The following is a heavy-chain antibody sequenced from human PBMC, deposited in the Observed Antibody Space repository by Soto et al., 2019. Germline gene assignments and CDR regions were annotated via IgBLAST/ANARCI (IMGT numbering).Heavy chain of an antibody. CDR1: GSSFPNYP. CDR2: ISHDGVTK. V-gene: IGHV3-30-3*01. CDR3: VRGGYSSSWERLDP. J-gene: IGHJ5*02. D-gene: IGHD4-4*01. Sequence: GGSLRLSCAASGSSFPNYPMHWVRQTPDKGLEWLAVISHDGVTKNSADSVKGRFSISRDNSRNRLYLDMNSLRTEDTARYYCVRGGYSSSWERLDPWGQGTLVTVSS.